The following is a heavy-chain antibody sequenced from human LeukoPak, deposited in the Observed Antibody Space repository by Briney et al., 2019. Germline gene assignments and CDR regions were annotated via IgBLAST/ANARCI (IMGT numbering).Heavy chain of an antibody. Sequence: PSETLSLTCTVSGGSISSYYWSWIRQPPGKGLEWIGYIYYSGSTNYNPSLKSRVTISVDTSKNQFSLKLSSVTAADTAVYYCARARMVYAMGDAFDIWGQGTMVTVSS. CDR3: ARARMVYAMGDAFDI. V-gene: IGHV4-59*01. CDR1: GGSISSYY. CDR2: IYYSGST. J-gene: IGHJ3*02. D-gene: IGHD2-8*01.